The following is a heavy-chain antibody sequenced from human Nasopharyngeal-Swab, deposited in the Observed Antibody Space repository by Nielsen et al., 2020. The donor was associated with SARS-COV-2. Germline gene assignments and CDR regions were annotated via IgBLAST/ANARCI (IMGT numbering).Heavy chain of an antibody. CDR1: GFTLSSYD. V-gene: IGHV3-13*01. CDR3: AREEVTTGAFDI. CDR2: IGTAGDT. Sequence: GEALNPSWAAPGFTLSSYDMHWVRQATGKGLEWVSAIGTAGDTYYPRSVKGRFTISRENAKNSLYLQMNSLRAGDTAVYYCAREEVTTGAFDIWGQGTMVTVSS. D-gene: IGHD4-17*01. J-gene: IGHJ3*02.